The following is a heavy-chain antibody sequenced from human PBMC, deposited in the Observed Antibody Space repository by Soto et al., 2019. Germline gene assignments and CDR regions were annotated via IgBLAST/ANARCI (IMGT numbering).Heavy chain of an antibody. J-gene: IGHJ5*02. V-gene: IGHV3-23*01. CDR3: AKGDGFWNWFDP. CDR1: GFTFSSYA. CDR2: IGGNGGST. Sequence: EVQLLESGGDLVQSGGSLRLSCAASGFTFSSYAMSWVRQAPGKGLEWVSTIGGNGGSTYYADSVKGRFTISRDNSKNALYMQVNSLRADDTAVYYCAKGDGFWNWFDPWGQGTLVNVFS.